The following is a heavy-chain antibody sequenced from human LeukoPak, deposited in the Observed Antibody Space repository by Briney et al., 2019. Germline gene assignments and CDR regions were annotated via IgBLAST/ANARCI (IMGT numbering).Heavy chain of an antibody. CDR2: INPSGGST. D-gene: IGHD3-10*01. Sequence: ASVKVSCKASGYTFTGYYMHWVRQAPGQGLEWMGIINPSGGSTSYAQKFQGRVTMTRDTSTSTVYMELSSLRSEDTAVYYCAREGLYYGSGSYYKSFDYWGQGTLVTVSS. CDR1: GYTFTGYY. J-gene: IGHJ4*02. V-gene: IGHV1-46*01. CDR3: AREGLYYGSGSYYKSFDY.